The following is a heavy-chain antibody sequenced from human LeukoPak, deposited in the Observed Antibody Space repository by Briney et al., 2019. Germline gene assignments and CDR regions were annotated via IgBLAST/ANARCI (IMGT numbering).Heavy chain of an antibody. V-gene: IGHV4-59*08. D-gene: IGHD2-15*01. CDR2: IFYSGSP. CDR3: ARTLDCSSSSCSYGMDV. Sequence: SESLSLTCAVSVGSMSRYYWSWIRQPPGKGLEWIMYIFYSGSPNYNPSLKSRVTISVDTSKNQFSLKLSSVTAADTAVYYCARTLDCSSSSCSYGMDVWAQGTTVTVPS. J-gene: IGHJ6*02. CDR1: VGSMSRYY.